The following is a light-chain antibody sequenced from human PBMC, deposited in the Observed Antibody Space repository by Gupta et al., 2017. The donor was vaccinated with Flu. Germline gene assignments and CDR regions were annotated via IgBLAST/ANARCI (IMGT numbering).Light chain of an antibody. V-gene: IGLV1-40*01. CDR3: QSYDSSMTGVV. CDR1: SSNVGAGYD. Sequence: QSVLTQPPAASGAPRQRVTISCTGSSSNVGAGYDVHWYQHLPGTAPKLLIYGNTDRPSGVPDRFSGSKSATSASLAITRLQAEDEADYYCQSYDSSMTGVVFGGGTKLTVL. CDR2: GNT. J-gene: IGLJ2*01.